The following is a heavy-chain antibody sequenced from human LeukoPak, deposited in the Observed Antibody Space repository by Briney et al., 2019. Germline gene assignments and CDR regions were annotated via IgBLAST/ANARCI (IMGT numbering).Heavy chain of an antibody. CDR3: ARVPRWELFFDY. V-gene: IGHV3-7*01. J-gene: IGHJ4*02. Sequence: TGGSLRLSCAASGFAFSGYWMSWVRQAPGRGLEWVANIKQDGSEKYYVDSVKGRFTISRDNAKNSLYLQMNSLRAEDTAVYYCARVPRWELFFDYWGQGTLVTVSS. D-gene: IGHD1-26*01. CDR1: GFAFSGYW. CDR2: IKQDGSEK.